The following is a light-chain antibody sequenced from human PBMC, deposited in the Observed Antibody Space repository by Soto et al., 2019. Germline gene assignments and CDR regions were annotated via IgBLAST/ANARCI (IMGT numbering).Light chain of an antibody. Sequence: DIQMTQSPRSLSASVGDRVTITCQASQDIGNSLNWYQHKPGKAPKLVIYDAYNLETGVPSTFSGSGYGTDFTFIISSLRPEDIATYYCQKSDHLPLFGPGTRLEIK. CDR2: DAY. CDR3: QKSDHLPL. J-gene: IGKJ5*01. V-gene: IGKV1-33*01. CDR1: QDIGNS.